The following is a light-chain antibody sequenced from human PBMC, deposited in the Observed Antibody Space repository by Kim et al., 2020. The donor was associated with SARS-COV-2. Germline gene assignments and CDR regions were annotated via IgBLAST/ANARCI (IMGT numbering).Light chain of an antibody. J-gene: IGLJ2*01. CDR3: QTWGTGIVV. Sequence: ASVKLTCTLSSGHSSYAIAWHQQQPEKGPRYLMKLNSDGSHSKGDGIPDRFSGSRSGAERYLTISSLQSEDEADYYCQTWGTGIVVFGGGTQLTVL. V-gene: IGLV4-69*01. CDR2: LNSDGSH. CDR1: SGHSSYA.